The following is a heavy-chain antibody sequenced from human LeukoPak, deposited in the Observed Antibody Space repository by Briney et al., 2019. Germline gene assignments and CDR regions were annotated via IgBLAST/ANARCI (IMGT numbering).Heavy chain of an antibody. D-gene: IGHD5-24*01. CDR2: IIPIFGTA. CDR1: GGTFSSYA. Sequence: GASVKVSCKDSGGTFSSYAINWVRQAPGQGLEWMGGIIPIFGTANYAQKFQGRVTITTDESTSTAYMELSSLRSEDTAVYYCARDPEMATKQGDYWGQGTLVTVSS. J-gene: IGHJ4*02. V-gene: IGHV1-69*05. CDR3: ARDPEMATKQGDY.